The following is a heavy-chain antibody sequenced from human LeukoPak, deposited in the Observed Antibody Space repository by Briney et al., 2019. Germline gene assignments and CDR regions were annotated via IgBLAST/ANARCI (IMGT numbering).Heavy chain of an antibody. V-gene: IGHV4-34*01. D-gene: IGHD3-10*01. CDR1: GGSFSGYY. J-gene: IGHJ4*02. Sequence: PPETLSLTCAVYGGSFSGYYWSWIRQPPGKGLEWIGEINHSGSTNYNPSLKSRVTISVDTSKNQFSLKLSSVTAADTAVYYCARETYYYGSGSTYWGQGTLVTVSS. CDR2: INHSGST. CDR3: ARETYYYGSGSTY.